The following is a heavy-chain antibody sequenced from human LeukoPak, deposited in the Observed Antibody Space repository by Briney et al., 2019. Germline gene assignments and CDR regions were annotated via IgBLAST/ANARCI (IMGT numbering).Heavy chain of an antibody. CDR3: ARSRLHYYGMDV. J-gene: IGHJ6*02. CDR2: IYHSGST. Sequence: PSETLSLTCAASGGSISSSNWWSWVRQPPGKGLEWIGEIYHSGSTNYNPSLKSRVTISVDKSKNQFSLKLSSVTAADTAAYYCARSRLHYYGMDVWGQGTTVTVSS. V-gene: IGHV4-4*02. D-gene: IGHD6-13*01. CDR1: GGSISSSNW.